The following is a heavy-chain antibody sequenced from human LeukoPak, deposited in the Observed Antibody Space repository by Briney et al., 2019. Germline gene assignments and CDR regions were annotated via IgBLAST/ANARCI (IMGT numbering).Heavy chain of an antibody. CDR1: GGSLSGYY. V-gene: IGHV4-34*01. D-gene: IGHD2-15*01. CDR3: ARRRVVVVAATVPSLKRYWYFDV. J-gene: IGHJ2*01. Sequence: PSETLSLTCAVYGGSLSGYYWSWIRQPPGKGLEWIGEINHSGSTNYNPSLKSRVTISVDTSKNQFSLKLSSVTAADTAVYYCARRRVVVVAATVPSLKRYWYFDVWGRGTLVTVSS. CDR2: INHSGST.